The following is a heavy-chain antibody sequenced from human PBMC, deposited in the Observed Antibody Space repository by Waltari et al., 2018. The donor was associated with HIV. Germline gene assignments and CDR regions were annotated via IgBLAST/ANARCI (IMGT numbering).Heavy chain of an antibody. CDR1: GIAFDLFT. D-gene: IGHD1-1*01. CDR3: VGDRTSLTTGDFDS. V-gene: IGHV3-21*02. CDR2: ISRGSSFS. J-gene: IGHJ4*02. Sequence: ELVESGGGLFKPGQSLRLSCNASGIAFDLFTMTWVRQAPGRGLEWVASISRGSSFSYYSDSFKGRISISRDNAKKSLFLQMNSLTADDTGLYFCVGDRTSLTTGDFDSWGQ.